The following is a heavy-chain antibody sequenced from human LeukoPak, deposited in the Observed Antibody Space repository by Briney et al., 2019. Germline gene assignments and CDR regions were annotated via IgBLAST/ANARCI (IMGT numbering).Heavy chain of an antibody. Sequence: PGGSLRLSSAASGFTFSTYAMSWVRQAPGKGLEWVSAIGGSGGGTYYADSVKGRFTVSRDNSKNTLYLQMNSLRADDTAVYYCAKGEKIGVVITTRLDSWGQGTLVTVSS. CDR1: GFTFSTYA. V-gene: IGHV3-23*01. CDR2: IGGSGGGT. CDR3: AKGEKIGVVITTRLDS. D-gene: IGHD3-22*01. J-gene: IGHJ4*02.